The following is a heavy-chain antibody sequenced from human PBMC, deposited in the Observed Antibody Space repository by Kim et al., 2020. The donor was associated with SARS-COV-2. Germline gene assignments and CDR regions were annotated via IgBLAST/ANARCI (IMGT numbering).Heavy chain of an antibody. CDR3: ARLGFYSNYGSDY. D-gene: IGHD4-4*01. CDR1: GGSISSSSYY. V-gene: IGHV4-39*01. Sequence: SETLSLTCTVSGGSISSSSYYWGWIRQPPGKGLEWIGSIYYSGSTYYNPSLKSRVTISVDTSKNQFSLKLSSVTAADTAVYYCARLGFYSNYGSDYWGQGTLVTVSS. CDR2: IYYSGST. J-gene: IGHJ4*02.